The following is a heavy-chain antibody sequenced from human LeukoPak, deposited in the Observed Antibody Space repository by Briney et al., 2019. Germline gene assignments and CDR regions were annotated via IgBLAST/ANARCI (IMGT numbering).Heavy chain of an antibody. V-gene: IGHV3-9*01. CDR1: GFTFDDYA. CDR3: AKDIGIYGSGSYYTN. D-gene: IGHD3-10*01. J-gene: IGHJ4*02. CDR2: INWNSGSI. Sequence: GGSLRLSCAASGFTFDDYAMHWVRQAPGKGLEWVPGINWNSGSISYADSVKGRFTISRDNAKNSLYLQMNSLRAEDTALYYCAKDIGIYGSGSYYTNWGQGTLVTVSS.